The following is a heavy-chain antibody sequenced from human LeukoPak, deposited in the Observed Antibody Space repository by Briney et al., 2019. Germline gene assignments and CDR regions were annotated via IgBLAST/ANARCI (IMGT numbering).Heavy chain of an antibody. CDR1: GFTFSSYA. J-gene: IGHJ4*02. D-gene: IGHD1-26*01. CDR3: ARRRDSGSLQHFDY. Sequence: GGSLRLSCAASGFTFSSYAMSWVRQAPGKGLEWVSGISGSGDNTYYADSVKGRFTISRDNAKNSLYLQMNSLRAEDTAVYYCARRRDSGSLQHFDYWGQGTLVTVSS. CDR2: ISGSGDNT. V-gene: IGHV3-23*01.